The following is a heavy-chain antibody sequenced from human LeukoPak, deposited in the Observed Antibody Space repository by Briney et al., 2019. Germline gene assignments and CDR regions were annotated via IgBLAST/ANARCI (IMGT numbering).Heavy chain of an antibody. Sequence: SVKVSCKASGGTFSSYAISWVRHAPGQGLEWMGGIIPIFGTANYAQKFQGRVTITTDEPTSTAYMELSSLRSEDTAVYYCARGGGYSYGTGFDYWGQGTLVTVSS. D-gene: IGHD5-18*01. CDR1: GGTFSSYA. V-gene: IGHV1-69*05. CDR2: IIPIFGTA. J-gene: IGHJ4*02. CDR3: ARGGGYSYGTGFDY.